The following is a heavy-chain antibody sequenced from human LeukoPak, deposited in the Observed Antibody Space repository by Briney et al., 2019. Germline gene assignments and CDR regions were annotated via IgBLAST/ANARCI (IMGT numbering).Heavy chain of an antibody. Sequence: SQTLSLTCTVSGGSISSGGYYWSWIRQPPGKGLEWIGYIYHSGSTYYNPSLKSRVTISVDRSKNQFSLKLSSVTAADTAVYYCARVQQLVNPLYAFDIWGQGTMVTVSS. CDR1: GGSISSGGYY. J-gene: IGHJ3*02. CDR2: IYHSGST. D-gene: IGHD6-13*01. CDR3: ARVQQLVNPLYAFDI. V-gene: IGHV4-30-2*01.